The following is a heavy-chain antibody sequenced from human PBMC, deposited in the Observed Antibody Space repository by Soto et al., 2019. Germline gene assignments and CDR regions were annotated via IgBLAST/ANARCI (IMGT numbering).Heavy chain of an antibody. D-gene: IGHD2-8*01. CDR2: ISHSGAGT. CDR3: AKDRGPTKYFFDY. Sequence: PGGSLRLSCAASGFTFSNYAMSWVRQAPGKGLDWVSSISHSGAGTYYADSVKGRFTISRDNSKNTVILQMNSLRADDAAVYYCAKDRGPTKYFFDYWGQGALVTVSS. V-gene: IGHV3-23*01. CDR1: GFTFSNYA. J-gene: IGHJ4*02.